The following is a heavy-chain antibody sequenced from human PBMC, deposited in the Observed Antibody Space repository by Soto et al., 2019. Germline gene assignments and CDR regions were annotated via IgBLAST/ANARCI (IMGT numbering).Heavy chain of an antibody. J-gene: IGHJ4*02. CDR2: INATSGRT. Sequence: QVQLVQSGAEVKKPGASVKVSCKASGYTFTDYYMHWVRQAPGQGLEWMGWINATSGRTNYAQNFQLWVTMTRDTSISSAQMELSRPRSYDTAMYYCARAGKNSSSGYPEYFASWGQGTLVTVSS. D-gene: IGHD6-13*01. CDR1: GYTFTDYY. CDR3: ARAGKNSSSGYPEYFAS. V-gene: IGHV1-2*04.